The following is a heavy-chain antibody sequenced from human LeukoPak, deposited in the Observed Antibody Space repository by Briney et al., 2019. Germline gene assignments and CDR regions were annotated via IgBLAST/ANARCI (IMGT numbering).Heavy chain of an antibody. CDR1: GFTFSSYS. V-gene: IGHV3-7*01. J-gene: IGHJ4*02. Sequence: GGSLRLSCAASGFTFSSYSMNWVRQAPGKGLEWVASINEDGSVINYMKSVNGRFTISRDNSKSSVYVQMNSLRADDTAVYYCVGSSGWLFRYWGQGTLVTVSS. D-gene: IGHD3-22*01. CDR3: VGSSGWLFRY. CDR2: INEDGSVI.